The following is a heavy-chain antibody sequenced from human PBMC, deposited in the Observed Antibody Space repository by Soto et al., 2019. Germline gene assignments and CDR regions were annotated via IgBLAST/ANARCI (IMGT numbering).Heavy chain of an antibody. CDR1: GGSMSSHY. V-gene: IGHV4-59*11. D-gene: IGHD3-16*01. J-gene: IGHJ4*02. Sequence: SETLSLTCTDSGGSMSSHYWTWLRQPPGKGLEWIGYISYSGSTYYNPSLKSRVTISADTSRNQFSLKLSSVIAADTAVYYCARADPDASVGYWGQGTLVTVSS. CDR2: ISYSGST. CDR3: ARADPDASVGY.